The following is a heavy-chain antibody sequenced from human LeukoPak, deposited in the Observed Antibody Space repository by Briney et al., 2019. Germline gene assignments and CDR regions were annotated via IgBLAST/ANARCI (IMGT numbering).Heavy chain of an antibody. CDR1: GYSFTSYW. V-gene: IGHV5-51*01. Sequence: GESLKISCKGSGYSFTSYWIAWVRQMPGKGLEWMGIIYPGDSETRYSPSFQGQVTISADKSIGTAYLQWSSLEASDTAMYYCARSPRESDYWGQGTLVTVSS. CDR3: ARSPRESDY. J-gene: IGHJ4*02. CDR2: IYPGDSET.